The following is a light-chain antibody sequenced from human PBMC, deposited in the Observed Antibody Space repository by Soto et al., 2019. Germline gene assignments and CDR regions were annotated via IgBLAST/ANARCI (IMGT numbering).Light chain of an antibody. V-gene: IGLV3-21*04. CDR3: QVWDSSSDHPLVV. CDR2: YDS. CDR1: NIGSKS. Sequence: SSELTQPPSVSVAPGKTARITCGGNNIGSKSVHWYQQKPGQAPVLVIYYDSDRPSGIPERFSGSNSGNTATLTISRVEAGDEADYYCQVWDSSSDHPLVVFGGGTKVTVL. J-gene: IGLJ2*01.